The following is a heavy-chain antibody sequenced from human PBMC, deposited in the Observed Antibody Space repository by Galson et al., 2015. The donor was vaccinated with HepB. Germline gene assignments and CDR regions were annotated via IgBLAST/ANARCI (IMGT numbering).Heavy chain of an antibody. CDR1: GFTFSSYS. CDR2: ISSSSSYI. Sequence: SLRLSCAASGFTFSSYSMNWVRQAPGKGLEWVSSISSSSSYIYYADSVKGRFTISRDNAKNSLYLQMNSLRAEDTAVYYCARETYYDFWSGYPIDYWGQGTLVTVSS. CDR3: ARETYYDFWSGYPIDY. V-gene: IGHV3-21*01. D-gene: IGHD3-3*01. J-gene: IGHJ4*02.